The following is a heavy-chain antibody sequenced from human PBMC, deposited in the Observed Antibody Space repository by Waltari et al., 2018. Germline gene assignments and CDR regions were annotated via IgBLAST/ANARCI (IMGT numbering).Heavy chain of an antibody. J-gene: IGHJ2*01. D-gene: IGHD3-9*01. V-gene: IGHV4-34*01. CDR2: INHDGTT. Sequence: QVQLQQWGAGLLKPSETLSLTCAASGGSLGGVYWSWLRPSPGKGLEWIGEINHDGTTNYNPSLKSRVTVSVDTSKKQFSLNLSSVTAADTGVYYCALDDDILTGPTSNWYFDIWGRGTLVTVSS. CDR1: GGSLGGVY. CDR3: ALDDDILTGPTSNWYFDI.